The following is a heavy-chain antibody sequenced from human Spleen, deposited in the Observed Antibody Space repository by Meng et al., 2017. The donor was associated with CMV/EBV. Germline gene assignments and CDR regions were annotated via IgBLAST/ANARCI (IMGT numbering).Heavy chain of an antibody. Sequence: LSCEASGFTFAKACMNWVRQAPGKGLEWIGRIKSKTNDEKTDYAAPVEGRFTISRDDAKNTVFLQMDSLRTEDTAIYYCTTLPRPDYWGQGTLVTVSS. CDR2: IKSKTNDEKT. CDR1: GFTFAKAC. J-gene: IGHJ4*02. CDR3: TTLPRPDY. V-gene: IGHV3-15*01.